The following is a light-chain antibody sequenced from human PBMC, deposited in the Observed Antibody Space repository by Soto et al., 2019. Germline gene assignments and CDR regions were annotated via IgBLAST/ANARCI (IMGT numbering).Light chain of an antibody. CDR1: QNIHRY. V-gene: IGKV1-39*01. J-gene: IGKJ5*01. CDR3: QQSYTIPIT. Sequence: DIQMTQSPSSLSASVGDRVTITCRASQNIHRYLNWYQQKVGKAPKLLIYATSSLQSGVPSRFSGSGSGTDFTLTISSLQPEDFATYYCQQSYTIPITFGQGARLEIK. CDR2: ATS.